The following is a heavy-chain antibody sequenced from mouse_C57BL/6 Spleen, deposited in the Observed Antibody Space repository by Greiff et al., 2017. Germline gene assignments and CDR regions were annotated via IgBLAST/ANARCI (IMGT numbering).Heavy chain of an antibody. CDR2: INPSSGYT. CDR1: GYTFTSYW. Sequence: QVQLQQSGAELAKPGASVKLSCKASGYTFTSYWMHWVKQRPGQGLEWIGYINPSSGYTKYNQKFKDKDTLTADKSSSTAYMQLSSLTYEDAAVYYCARGITTVVAPFAYWGQGTLVTVSA. V-gene: IGHV1-7*01. CDR3: ARGITTVVAPFAY. D-gene: IGHD1-1*01. J-gene: IGHJ3*01.